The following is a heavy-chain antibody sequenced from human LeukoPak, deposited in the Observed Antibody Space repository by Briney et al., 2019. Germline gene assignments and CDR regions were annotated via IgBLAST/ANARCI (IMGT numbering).Heavy chain of an antibody. CDR2: ISSSSSII. D-gene: IGHD6-19*01. V-gene: IGHV3-48*02. J-gene: IGHJ3*02. Sequence: GGSLRLSCAASGLTFSSYSMNWVRQAPGKGLEWVSYISSSSSIISYADSVKGRFTISRDNAKNSLYLQMNSLRDEDTAVYYCARDQWPNDAFDIWGQGTMVTVSS. CDR1: GLTFSSYS. CDR3: ARDQWPNDAFDI.